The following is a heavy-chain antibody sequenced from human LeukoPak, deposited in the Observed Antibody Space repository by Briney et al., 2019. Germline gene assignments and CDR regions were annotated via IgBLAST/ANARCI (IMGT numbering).Heavy chain of an antibody. V-gene: IGHV3-23*01. CDR1: GFTFSTFA. J-gene: IGHJ4*02. Sequence: GSLRLSCEASGFTFSTFAMIWVREPPGKGLEGVSSILPWGAEIHYADSVRVRFTISRDNSKTTLSQQMNRLTAEDTAIYYCATYRQVLLPFESWGQGTLVTVSS. CDR2: ILPWGAEI. CDR3: ATYRQVLLPFES. D-gene: IGHD2-15*01.